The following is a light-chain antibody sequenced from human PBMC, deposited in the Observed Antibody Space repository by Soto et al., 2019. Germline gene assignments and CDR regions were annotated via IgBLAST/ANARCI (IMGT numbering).Light chain of an antibody. CDR3: QEYESSTRADT. J-gene: IGKJ2*01. V-gene: IGKV3-20*01. CDR1: QRVSSIY. Sequence: EIVLTQSPGTLSLSPGERATLSCRASQRVSSIYLAWYQQKPGQAPRLLIYGASSRATGIPDRFSGSGSGTDFTLTISRLEPEDVAVYYCQEYESSTRADTFGQGTKLEIK. CDR2: GAS.